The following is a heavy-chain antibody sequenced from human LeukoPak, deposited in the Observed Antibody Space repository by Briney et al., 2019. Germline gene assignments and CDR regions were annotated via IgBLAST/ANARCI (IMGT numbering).Heavy chain of an antibody. CDR2: ISYDGSNK. J-gene: IGHJ4*02. Sequence: GGSLRLSCAASGFTFSSYGMHWVRQAPGKGLEWVAVISYDGSNKYYADSVKGRFTITRDNSKNMLYLQMNSLRAEDTAVYYCAKDLRQYDYGDDYWGQGTLVTVSS. CDR3: AKDLRQYDYGDDY. V-gene: IGHV3-30*18. D-gene: IGHD3-16*01. CDR1: GFTFSSYG.